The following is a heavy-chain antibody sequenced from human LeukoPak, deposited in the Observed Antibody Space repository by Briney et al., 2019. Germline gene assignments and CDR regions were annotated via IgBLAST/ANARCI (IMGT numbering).Heavy chain of an antibody. D-gene: IGHD3-22*01. CDR1: GGSISSHY. J-gene: IGHJ4*02. CDR2: IYYSGST. V-gene: IGHV4-59*11. CDR3: AREDYDSSGYYYDY. Sequence: SETLSLTCTVSGGSISSHYWSWIRQPPGKGLEWIGYIYYSGSTNYNPSLKSRVTISVDTSKNQFSLKLSSVTAADTAVYYCAREDYDSSGYYYDYWGQGTLVTVSS.